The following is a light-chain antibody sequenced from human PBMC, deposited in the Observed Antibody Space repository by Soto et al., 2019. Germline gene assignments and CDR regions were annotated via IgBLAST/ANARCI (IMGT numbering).Light chain of an antibody. CDR1: SSDVGGYKY. Sequence: HSALTQPPSASGSPGQSVTISCTGTSSDVGGYKYVSWYQQHPGKAPKLMIFEVNKRPSGVPDRFSGSKSGNTASLTVSGFQAEDEADYYCSSYAGINNLGVFGTGTKLTVL. CDR2: EVN. CDR3: SSYAGINNLGV. J-gene: IGLJ1*01. V-gene: IGLV2-8*01.